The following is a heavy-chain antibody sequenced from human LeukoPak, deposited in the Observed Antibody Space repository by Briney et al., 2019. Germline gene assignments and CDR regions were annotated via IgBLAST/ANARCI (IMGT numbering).Heavy chain of an antibody. Sequence: GGSLRLSCAASGFTFSSNAMSWVRQAPGKGLEWVSAISGSGGSTYYADSVKGRFTISRDNSKNTLYLQMNSPRAEDTAVYYCAKGPRYCSGGGCYSDWFDPWGQGTLVTVSS. CDR3: AKGPRYCSGGGCYSDWFDP. J-gene: IGHJ5*02. D-gene: IGHD2-15*01. V-gene: IGHV3-23*01. CDR2: ISGSGGST. CDR1: GFTFSSNA.